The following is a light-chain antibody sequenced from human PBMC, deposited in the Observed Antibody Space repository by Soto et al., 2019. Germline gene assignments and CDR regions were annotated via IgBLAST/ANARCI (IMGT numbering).Light chain of an antibody. Sequence: DIQMTQSPSSVSASVGDRVTITCRASQGISSWLGWYQQKPGKAPKLLIYAASSLQCGVPSRFSGSGSGTDFSLTVSSLQPEDFATYYCQQANSFRPNFGQGTRLEIK. CDR2: AAS. CDR1: QGISSW. J-gene: IGKJ5*01. CDR3: QQANSFRPN. V-gene: IGKV1D-12*01.